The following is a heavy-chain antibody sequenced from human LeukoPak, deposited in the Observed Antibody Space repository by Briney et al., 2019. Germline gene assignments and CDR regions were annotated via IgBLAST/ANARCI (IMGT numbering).Heavy chain of an antibody. CDR1: GGSVYTSDYS. Sequence: SETLSLTCTVSGGSVYTSDYSWGWVRQPPGKGPEWIGDIFYTGKTNYNPSLKSRVSISIDTSKNQFSLKLTSVTAADTAVYYCARVFDSWGQGTLVTVSS. CDR2: IFYTGKT. CDR3: ARVFDS. J-gene: IGHJ4*02. V-gene: IGHV4-39*07.